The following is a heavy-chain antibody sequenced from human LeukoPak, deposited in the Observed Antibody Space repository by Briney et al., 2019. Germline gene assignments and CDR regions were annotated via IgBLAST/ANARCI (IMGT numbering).Heavy chain of an antibody. CDR3: ARDLLADSSGYSPTDY. J-gene: IGHJ4*02. V-gene: IGHV1-2*02. CDR1: GYTFTGYY. D-gene: IGHD3-22*01. Sequence: ASAKVSCKASGYTFTGYYMHWVRQAPGQGLEWMGWINPNSGGTNYAQKFRGRVTMTRDTSISTAYMELSRLRSDDTAVYYCARDLLADSSGYSPTDYWGQGTLVTVSS. CDR2: INPNSGGT.